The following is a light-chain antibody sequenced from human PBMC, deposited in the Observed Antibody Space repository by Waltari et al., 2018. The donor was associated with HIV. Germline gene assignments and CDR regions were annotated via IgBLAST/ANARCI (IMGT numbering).Light chain of an antibody. V-gene: IGLV1-51*01. CDR1: SSNIGNNY. J-gene: IGLJ3*02. CDR2: DNG. Sequence: SVLTQPPSVSAAPGQKVTISCSGSSSNIGNNYVSWFQQLPGAAPKLLIYDNGQRPSGVPDRFSGSRSGTSATLGVSGLQPGDEADYYCGTWDTTLDAGVFGGGTKLTVL. CDR3: GTWDTTLDAGV.